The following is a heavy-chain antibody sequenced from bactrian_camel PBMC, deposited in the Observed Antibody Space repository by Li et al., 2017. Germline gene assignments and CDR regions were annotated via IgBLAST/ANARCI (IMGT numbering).Heavy chain of an antibody. CDR1: GVTSSPYC. CDR2: IDTDEKT. J-gene: IGHJ4*01. D-gene: IGHD3*01. Sequence: VQLVESGGGSVQTGGSLRLACVASGVTSSPYCMGWSRQVPGEEREGVAAIDTDEKTAYADSVKGRVTISKDNAKNTLYLQMNSLKPEDTAMYYCAGAFWCDGGPLMAGRYSRWGQGTQVTVS. V-gene: IGHV3S9*01. CDR3: AGAFWCDGGPLMAGRYSR.